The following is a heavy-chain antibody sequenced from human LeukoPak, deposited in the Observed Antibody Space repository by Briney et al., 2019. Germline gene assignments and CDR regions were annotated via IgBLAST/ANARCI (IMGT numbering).Heavy chain of an antibody. CDR1: GLTFSSYA. D-gene: IGHD3-9*01. J-gene: IGHJ4*02. CDR3: AREQYYDILTGSPFDY. Sequence: GGSLRLSCAASGLTFSSYAMHWVRQAPGKGLEWVAVISYDGSNKYYADSVKGRFTISRDNSKNTLYLQMNSLRAEDTAVYYCAREQYYDILTGSPFDYWGQGTLVTVSS. V-gene: IGHV3-30*04. CDR2: ISYDGSNK.